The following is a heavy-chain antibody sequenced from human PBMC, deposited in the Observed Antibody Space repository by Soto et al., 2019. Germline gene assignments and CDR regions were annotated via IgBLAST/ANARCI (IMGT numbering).Heavy chain of an antibody. V-gene: IGHV4-39*01. CDR2: VYYSGNT. D-gene: IGHD3-9*01. CDR1: GGSVSSSSYY. J-gene: IGHJ4*02. CDR3: GRLEGLATISYYFDY. Sequence: QLQLQESGPGLLKPSETLSLTCTVSGGSVSSSSYYWGWVRQPPGQVLERIGSVYYSGNTYYNPSLESRVTISVDKSKNQFSLKLMSLSAADTAVYYCGRLEGLATISYYFDYWGQGALVTVSS.